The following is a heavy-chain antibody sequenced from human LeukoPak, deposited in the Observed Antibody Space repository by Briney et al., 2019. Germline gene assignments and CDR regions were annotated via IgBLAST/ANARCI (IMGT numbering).Heavy chain of an antibody. J-gene: IGHJ4*02. D-gene: IGHD6-13*01. Sequence: GGSLRLSCAASGFTFSSYWMSWVRQAPGKGLEWVANIKQDGSEKYYADSVKGRFTISRDNAKNSLYLQMNSLRAEDTAFYYCAKGETIAAAVDYWGQGTLVTVSS. V-gene: IGHV3-7*03. CDR3: AKGETIAAAVDY. CDR2: IKQDGSEK. CDR1: GFTFSSYW.